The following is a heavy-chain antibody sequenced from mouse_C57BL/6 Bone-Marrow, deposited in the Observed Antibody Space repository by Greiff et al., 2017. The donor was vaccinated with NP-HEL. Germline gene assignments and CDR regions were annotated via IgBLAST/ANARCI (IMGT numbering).Heavy chain of an antibody. J-gene: IGHJ4*01. CDR3: ERCYGNTSYYAMDY. D-gene: IGHD2-1*01. CDR1: GYSITSDY. Sequence: EVKVVESGPGLAKPSQTLSLTCSVTGYSITSDYWNWIRKFPGNKLEYMGYISYSGSTYYNPSLKSRISITRGTSKNQYYLQLNSVTTEDTATDDCERCYGNTSYYAMDYWGQGTSVTVSS. V-gene: IGHV3-8*01. CDR2: ISYSGST.